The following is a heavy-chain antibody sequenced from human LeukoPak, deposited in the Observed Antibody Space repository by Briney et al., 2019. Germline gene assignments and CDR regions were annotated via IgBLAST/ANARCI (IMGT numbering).Heavy chain of an antibody. Sequence: GGSLRLSCEASGFTFTTYTIHWVRQAPGKGLEYVSAVVGNGGTTYYANSVKGRSTISRDNSKNTVYLQMGSLRAEDTAMYYCARERAYYYFDYWGQGALVTVSS. J-gene: IGHJ4*02. CDR1: GFTFTTYT. D-gene: IGHD2-21*01. V-gene: IGHV3-64*01. CDR2: VVGNGGTT. CDR3: ARERAYYYFDY.